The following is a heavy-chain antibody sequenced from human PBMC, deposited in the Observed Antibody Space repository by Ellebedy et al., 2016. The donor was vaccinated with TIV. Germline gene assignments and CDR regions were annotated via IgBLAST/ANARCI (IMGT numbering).Heavy chain of an antibody. D-gene: IGHD1-1*01. J-gene: IGHJ4*02. V-gene: IGHV4-4*07. CDR1: GGSISPNY. Sequence: MPSETLSLTCTVSGGSISPNYWNWIRQPAGKGLEWIGRIYTSGNTNYNPSLKSRVSMSLDKSKNQLSLTMTSVTAADTAVYFCARDPRGPRQFDSWGQGTRVTVSS. CDR2: IYTSGNT. CDR3: ARDPRGPRQFDS.